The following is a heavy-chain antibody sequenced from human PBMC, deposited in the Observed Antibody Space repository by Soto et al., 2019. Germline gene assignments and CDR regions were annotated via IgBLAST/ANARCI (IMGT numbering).Heavy chain of an antibody. CDR1: GYTFTSYG. CDR2: ISAYNGNT. D-gene: IGHD3-9*01. J-gene: IGHJ6*02. CDR3: AREKRYFDWLSPYGMDV. V-gene: IGHV1-18*04. Sequence: AASVKVSCKASGYTFTSYGISWVRQAPGQGLEWMGWISAYNGNTNYAQKLQGRVTMTTDTSTSTAYMELRSLRSDDTAVYYCAREKRYFDWLSPYGMDVWGQGTTVTVSS.